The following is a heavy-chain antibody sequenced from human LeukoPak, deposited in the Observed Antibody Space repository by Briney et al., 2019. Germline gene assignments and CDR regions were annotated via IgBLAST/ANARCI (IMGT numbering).Heavy chain of an antibody. V-gene: IGHV1-69*13. CDR2: IIPIFGTA. D-gene: IGHD3-9*01. CDR3: ARGSVSMLRYFDWLLTG. CDR1: GGTFSSYA. Sequence: SVKVSCKASGGTFSSYAISWVRQAPGQGLEWMGGIIPIFGTANYAQKFQGRVTITADESTSTAYMELSSLRSEDTAVYCCARGSVSMLRYFDWLLTGWGQGTLVTVSS. J-gene: IGHJ4*02.